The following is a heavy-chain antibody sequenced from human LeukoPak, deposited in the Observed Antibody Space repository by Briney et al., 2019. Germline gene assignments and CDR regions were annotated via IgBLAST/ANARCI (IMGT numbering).Heavy chain of an antibody. J-gene: IGHJ6*02. Sequence: GGSLRLSCAASGFTFDNYAMNWVRQVPGKGLEWISLISWNSGTIGYADSVKGRFTISRDNAKNSLYLQMNSLRAEDTAVYYCAREGGIPGYYYGMDVWGQGTTVTASS. V-gene: IGHV3-9*01. CDR1: GFTFDNYA. D-gene: IGHD1-26*01. CDR2: ISWNSGTI. CDR3: AREGGIPGYYYGMDV.